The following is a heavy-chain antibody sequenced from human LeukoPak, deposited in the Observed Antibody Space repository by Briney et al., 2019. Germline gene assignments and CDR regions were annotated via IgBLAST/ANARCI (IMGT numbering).Heavy chain of an antibody. V-gene: IGHV3-33*01. D-gene: IGHD3-22*01. J-gene: IGHJ4*02. CDR2: IWYDGSNK. CDR1: GFTFSSYG. CDR3: ARAMMVVANLWGVLDF. Sequence: PGGSLRLSCAASGFTFSSYGMHWVRQAPGKGLEWVAVIWYDGSNKYYADSVKGRFTISRDNSKNTLYLQMNSLRAEDTAIYYCARAMMVVANLWGVLDFWGQGALVTVSS.